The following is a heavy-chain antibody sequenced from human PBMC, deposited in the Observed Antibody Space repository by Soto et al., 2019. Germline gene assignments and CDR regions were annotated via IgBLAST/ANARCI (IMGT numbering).Heavy chain of an antibody. D-gene: IGHD1-7*01. V-gene: IGHV3-74*01. CDR2: INSDGSST. Sequence: GGSLRLSCAASGFTFSSYWMHWVRQAPGKGLVWVSRINSDGSSTSYADSVKGRFTISRDNAKNTLYLQMNSLRAEDTAVYYCARAGTTERLYYYYYYYMDVWGKGTTVTVSS. J-gene: IGHJ6*03. CDR1: GFTFSSYW. CDR3: ARAGTTERLYYYYYYYMDV.